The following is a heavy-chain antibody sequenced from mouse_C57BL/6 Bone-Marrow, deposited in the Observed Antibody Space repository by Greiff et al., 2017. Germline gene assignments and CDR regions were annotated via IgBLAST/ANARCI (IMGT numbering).Heavy chain of an antibody. Sequence: DVKLVESGGGLVQPGESLKLSCESNEYEFPSHDMSWVRKTPEKRLELVAAITSDGGSTYYPDNMERRFIISRDNTKKTLYLQRSSLRSEDTALYYCARQSTIPTSKDYWGQGTTLTVSS. V-gene: IGHV5-2*01. CDR2: ITSDGGST. CDR1: EYEFPSHD. CDR3: ARQSTIPTSKDY. J-gene: IGHJ2*01. D-gene: IGHD5-1*01.